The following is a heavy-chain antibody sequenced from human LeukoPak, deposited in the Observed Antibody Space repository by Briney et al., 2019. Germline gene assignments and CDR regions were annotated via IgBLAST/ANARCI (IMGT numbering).Heavy chain of an antibody. CDR2: INPSGGST. D-gene: IGHD2-21*02. CDR3: ARGVVVTAIVHSPFDC. V-gene: IGHV1-46*01. J-gene: IGHJ4*02. CDR1: GYTFTSYY. Sequence: ASVKVSCKASGYTFTSYYMHWVRQAPGQGLEWMGIINPSGGSTSYAQRFQGRVTMTRDTSTSTVYMELSSLRSEDTAVYYCARGVVVTAIVHSPFDCWGQGTLVTVSS.